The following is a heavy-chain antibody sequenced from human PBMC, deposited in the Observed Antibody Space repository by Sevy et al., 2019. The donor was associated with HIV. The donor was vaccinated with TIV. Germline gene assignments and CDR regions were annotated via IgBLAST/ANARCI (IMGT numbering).Heavy chain of an antibody. Sequence: GGSLRLSCAASGFTFSDYYMSWIRQAPGKGLEWISYISSGGRTISYADSVKGRFTMSRDNAKNSLFLQMNSLRAEDTAFYYFARLRYNYGPYYFDLWGQGTLVTVSS. CDR3: ARLRYNYGPYYFDL. CDR2: ISSGGRTI. J-gene: IGHJ4*02. V-gene: IGHV3-11*01. D-gene: IGHD5-18*01. CDR1: GFTFSDYY.